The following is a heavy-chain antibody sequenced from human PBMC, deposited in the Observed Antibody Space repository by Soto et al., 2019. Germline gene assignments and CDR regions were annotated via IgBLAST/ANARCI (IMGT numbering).Heavy chain of an antibody. Sequence: PSETLSLTCTVSGGSISSGGYYWSWIRQHPGKGLEWIGYIYYSGSTYYNPSLKSRVTISVDTSKNQFSLKLSSVTAADTAVYYCARGSFVVVTAGASVGLDYWGQGTLVTVSS. CDR2: IYYSGST. V-gene: IGHV4-31*03. CDR1: GGSISSGGYY. CDR3: ARGSFVVVTAGASVGLDY. J-gene: IGHJ4*02. D-gene: IGHD2-21*02.